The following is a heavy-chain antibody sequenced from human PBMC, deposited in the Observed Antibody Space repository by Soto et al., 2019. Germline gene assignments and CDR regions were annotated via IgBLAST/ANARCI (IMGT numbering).Heavy chain of an antibody. Sequence: QVTLKESGPVLVKPTEPLTLTCTVSGLSLSNGRLGVSWIRQPPVKALEWLAHIFSNDDKSYSTSLKSRLTISKDTSRSQVVLTMTNMDPVDSATYYCALIKDCSRTDCYLASFDPWGQGTLVTVSS. CDR3: ALIKDCSRTDCYLASFDP. D-gene: IGHD2-2*01. CDR1: GLSLSNGRLG. J-gene: IGHJ5*02. CDR2: IFSNDDK. V-gene: IGHV2-26*01.